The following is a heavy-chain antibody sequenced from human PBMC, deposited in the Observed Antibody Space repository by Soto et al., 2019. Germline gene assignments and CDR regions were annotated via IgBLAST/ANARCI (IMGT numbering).Heavy chain of an antibody. J-gene: IGHJ4*02. CDR1: GFSLSTSGVG. CDR3: AHASYNWNDVVFDY. CDR2: IYWDDDK. Sequence: QITLKESGPTLVKPTQTLTLTCTFSGFSLSTSGVGVGWIRQPPGKALEWLALIYWDDDKRYSPSLKSRLNITNDTSKNQVVLTMTNMDPVDTATYYCAHASYNWNDVVFDYWGQGTLVTVSS. D-gene: IGHD1-1*01. V-gene: IGHV2-5*02.